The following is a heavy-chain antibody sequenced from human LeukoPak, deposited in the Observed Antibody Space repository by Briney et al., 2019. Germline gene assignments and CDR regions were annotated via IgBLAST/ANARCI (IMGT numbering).Heavy chain of an antibody. D-gene: IGHD2-15*01. V-gene: IGHV1-8*01. CDR1: GYTFTSYD. Sequence: ASVKVSCTASGYTFTSYDINWVRQATGQGLEWMAWMKSNSGNTGYAQKFQGRVTMTRNTSISTAYMELSSLRSEDTAVYYLARNGDGSGGSCYGYFDYWGQGTLVTVSS. CDR3: ARNGDGSGGSCYGYFDY. CDR2: MKSNSGNT. J-gene: IGHJ4*02.